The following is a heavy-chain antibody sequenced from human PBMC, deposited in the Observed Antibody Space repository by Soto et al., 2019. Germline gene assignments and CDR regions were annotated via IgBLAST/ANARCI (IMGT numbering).Heavy chain of an antibody. CDR1: GFAFSTSV. CDR2: ISYNGNKK. V-gene: IGHV3-30*03. CDR3: AREQFEDGRGHYDH. Sequence: QVQLVESGGGVVQPGGSLRLSCAASGFAFSTSVIHWVRQAPGKGLEWMAHISYNGNKKHYADSVKGRFTVSRDISESTLYIQMNSLRAEDTAVYYCAREQFEDGRGHYDHWGQGTLVSVSS. D-gene: IGHD3-22*01. J-gene: IGHJ4*02.